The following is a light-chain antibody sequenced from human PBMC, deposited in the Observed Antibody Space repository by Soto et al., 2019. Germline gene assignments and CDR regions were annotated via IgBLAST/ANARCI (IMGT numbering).Light chain of an antibody. Sequence: EIVLAQSPGTLSLSPGERATLSCRASQSVTNSFLAWYQQKPGQAPRLLIYCASRRATGIPDRFTGSGSGTDFTLTSSRLEPEEFAVYYCQQYVSSPWAFGQGTKVEI. CDR1: QSVTNSF. V-gene: IGKV3-20*01. J-gene: IGKJ1*01. CDR2: CAS. CDR3: QQYVSSPWA.